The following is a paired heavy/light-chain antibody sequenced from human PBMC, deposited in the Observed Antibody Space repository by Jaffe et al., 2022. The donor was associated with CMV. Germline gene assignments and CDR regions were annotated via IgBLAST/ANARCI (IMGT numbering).Light chain of an antibody. CDR1: KLGEKY. J-gene: IGLJ2*01. CDR3: QAWDDSPVV. Sequence: SHELTQPPSVSVSPGQTASITCSGDKLGEKYTCWYQQRPGQSPVLIIYQDNGRPSGIPERFSGSKSGNTATLTISGTQTMDEADYYCQAWDDSPVVFGGGTKLTVL. V-gene: IGLV3-1*01. CDR2: QDN.
Heavy chain of an antibody. Sequence: QVQLQESGPGLVKPSETLSLTCSVSGGSISSYYWSWIRQPPGKGLEWIGYIHYSGSTNYNPSLKSRVTISVDTSKNQFSLRLSSVTAADTAVYYCARAPYNWNYGGYYYGMDVWGQGTTVTVSS. V-gene: IGHV4-59*01. CDR3: ARAPYNWNYGGYYYGMDV. CDR1: GGSISSYY. J-gene: IGHJ6*02. D-gene: IGHD1-7*01. CDR2: IHYSGST.